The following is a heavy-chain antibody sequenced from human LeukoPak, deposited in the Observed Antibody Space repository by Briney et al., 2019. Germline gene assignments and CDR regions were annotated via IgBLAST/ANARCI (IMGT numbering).Heavy chain of an antibody. CDR1: GVSISSYY. J-gene: IGHJ3*02. D-gene: IGHD2-2*01. Sequence: SETLSLTCTVSGVSISSYYWSWIRQPPGKGLEWIGYTYNSESTNYNPSLKSRVTISVDPSKNQFSLNLSSVTAADTAVYYCAREISTSLYAFDIWGQGAMVTVSS. V-gene: IGHV4-59*01. CDR2: TYNSEST. CDR3: AREISTSLYAFDI.